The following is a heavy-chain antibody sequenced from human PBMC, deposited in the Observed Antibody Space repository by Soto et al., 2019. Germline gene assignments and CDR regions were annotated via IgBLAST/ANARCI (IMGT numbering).Heavy chain of an antibody. CDR3: ARLNIVVVAATPTDYYYYMDV. D-gene: IGHD2-15*01. CDR2: IYPGDSDT. J-gene: IGHJ6*03. Sequence: PGESLKISCKGSGYSFTSYWIGWVRQMPGKGLEWMGIIYPGDSDTRYSPSFQGQVTISADKSISTAYLQWSSLKASDTAMYYCARLNIVVVAATPTDYYYYMDVWGKGTTVTVSS. V-gene: IGHV5-51*01. CDR1: GYSFTSYW.